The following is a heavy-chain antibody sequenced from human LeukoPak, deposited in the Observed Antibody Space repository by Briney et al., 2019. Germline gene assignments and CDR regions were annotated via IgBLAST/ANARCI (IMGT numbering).Heavy chain of an antibody. J-gene: IGHJ6*03. V-gene: IGHV3-30-3*01. CDR3: ARETYYYYMDV. Sequence: GRSLRLSWAASGFTFSSYAMHWVRQAPGKGLEWVAVISYDGSNKYYADSVKGRFTISRDNSKNTLYLQMNSLRAEDTAVYYCARETYYYYMDVWGKGTTVTVSS. CDR1: GFTFSSYA. CDR2: ISYDGSNK.